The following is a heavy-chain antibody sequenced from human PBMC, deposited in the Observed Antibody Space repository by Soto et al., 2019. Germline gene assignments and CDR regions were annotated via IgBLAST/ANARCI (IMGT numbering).Heavy chain of an antibody. V-gene: IGHV3-23*01. J-gene: IGHJ4*02. CDR3: AKDVRSRKQWLDTFDY. CDR2: ISGSGGST. CDR1: GVTFSSYA. Sequence: GGSLRLSCAASGVTFSSYAMSWVRQAPGKGLEWVSAISGSGGSTYYADSVKGRFTISRDNSKNTPYLQMNSLRAEDTAVYYCAKDVRSRKQWLDTFDYWGQGTLVTVSS. D-gene: IGHD6-19*01.